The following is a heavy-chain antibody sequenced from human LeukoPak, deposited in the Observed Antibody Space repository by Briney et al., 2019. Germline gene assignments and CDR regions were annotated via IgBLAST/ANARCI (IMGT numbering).Heavy chain of an antibody. CDR2: IWYDGSNK. Sequence: GGSLRLSCAASGFTFSSYGMHWVRQAPGKGLEWVAVIWYDGSNKYYADSVKGRFTIFRDNSKNTLYLQMNSLRAEDTAVYYCARDHGDDSSGYYFAWGQGTLVTVSS. V-gene: IGHV3-33*01. J-gene: IGHJ5*02. D-gene: IGHD3-22*01. CDR3: ARDHGDDSSGYYFA. CDR1: GFTFSSYG.